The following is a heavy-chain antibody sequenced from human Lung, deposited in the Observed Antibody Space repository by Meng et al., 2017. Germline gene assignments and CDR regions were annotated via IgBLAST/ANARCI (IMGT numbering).Heavy chain of an antibody. CDR2: INHSGST. V-gene: IGHV4-34*01. D-gene: IGHD4-11*01. J-gene: IGHJ4*02. Sequence: QGQLQHAGARRLRPSGDLSLSCVVFGGSFSDYYCSWIRHPPGKGLEWIGEINHSGSTNYNPSLESRATISVDTSQNNLSLKLSSVTAADSAVYYCARGPTTMAHDFDYWGQGTLVTVSS. CDR3: ARGPTTMAHDFDY. CDR1: GGSFSDYY.